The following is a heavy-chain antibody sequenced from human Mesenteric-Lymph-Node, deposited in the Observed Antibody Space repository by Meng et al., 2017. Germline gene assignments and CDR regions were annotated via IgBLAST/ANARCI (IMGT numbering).Heavy chain of an antibody. CDR1: GGSISSGGHS. CDR2: IYYSGST. J-gene: IGHJ4*01. CDR3: ARVDSSGYFLDY. D-gene: IGHD3-22*01. V-gene: IGHV4-31*03. Sequence: QVQRQESGPGLVKPSQTLDHTRTVSGGSISSGGHSWSWIRQHPGKGLEWIAYIYYSGSTYYNPSLKSRVILSVDTSKNQFSLKLSSVTAADTAVYYCARVDSSGYFLDYWGQGTLVTVSS.